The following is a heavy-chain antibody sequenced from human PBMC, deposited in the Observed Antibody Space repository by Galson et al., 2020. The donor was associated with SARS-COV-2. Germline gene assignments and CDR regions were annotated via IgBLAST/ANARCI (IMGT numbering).Heavy chain of an antibody. CDR2: IYPADSDT. Sequence: GESLKLSCQRSGYFFTSNWIGWVRQVPGKGLEWMGIIYPADSDTRYSPSFQGQVTISADKSINTAYLQWSSLKASDTAMYYCAMSPQLLPATDWGQGTLVTVSS. CDR3: AMSPQLLPATD. D-gene: IGHD2-2*01. CDR1: GYFFTSNW. J-gene: IGHJ4*02. V-gene: IGHV5-51*01.